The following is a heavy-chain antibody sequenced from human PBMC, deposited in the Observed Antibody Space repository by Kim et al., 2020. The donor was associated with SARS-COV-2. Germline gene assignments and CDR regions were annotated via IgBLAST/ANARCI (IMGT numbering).Heavy chain of an antibody. V-gene: IGHV3-30-3*01. CDR2: ISYDGSNK. J-gene: IGHJ4*01. CDR1: GFTFSSYA. D-gene: IGHD2-2*01. CDR3: ARGNCSSTSCQYYFDY. Sequence: GRSLRLSCAASGFTFSSYAMHWVRQAPGKGLEWVAVISYDGSNKYYADSVKGRFTISRDNSKNTLYLQMNSLRAEDTAVYYCARGNCSSTSCQYYFDYWG.